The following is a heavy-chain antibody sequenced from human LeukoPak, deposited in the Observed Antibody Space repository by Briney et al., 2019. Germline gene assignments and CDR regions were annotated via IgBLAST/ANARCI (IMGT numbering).Heavy chain of an antibody. CDR3: AREGSVCTNGICRYFDF. D-gene: IGHD2-8*01. CDR1: GFTFDDCA. Sequence: PGGSLRLSCAASGFTFDDCAMHWVRQAPGKGLEWVSSISWNSKFLVYADSVKGRFTISRDNAKNSLYLQMNSLSAEDTASYFCAREGSVCTNGICRYFDFWGHGTLVSVSS. V-gene: IGHV3-9*01. CDR2: ISWNSKFL. J-gene: IGHJ4*01.